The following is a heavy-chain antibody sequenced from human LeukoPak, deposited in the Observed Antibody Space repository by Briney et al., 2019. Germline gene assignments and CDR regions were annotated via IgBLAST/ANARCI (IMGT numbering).Heavy chain of an antibody. CDR2: ISSSGSTI. CDR1: GFTFSDYY. CDR3: AKVGSYYYDSSGYLNAFDI. Sequence: GGSLRLSCAASGFTFSDYYMSWIRQAPGKGLEWVSYISSSGSTIYYADSVKGRFTISRDNAKNSLYLQMNSLRAEDTAVYYCAKVGSYYYDSSGYLNAFDIWGQGTMATVSS. D-gene: IGHD3-22*01. J-gene: IGHJ3*02. V-gene: IGHV3-11*04.